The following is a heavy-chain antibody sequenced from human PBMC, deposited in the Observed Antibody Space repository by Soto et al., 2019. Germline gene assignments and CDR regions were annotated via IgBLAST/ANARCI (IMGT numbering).Heavy chain of an antibody. J-gene: IGHJ5*02. V-gene: IGHV4-39*01. Sequence: PSETLSLTCTVSGGSISSSSYYWGWIRQPPGKGLEWIGSIYYSGSTYYNPSLKSRVTISVDTSKNQFSLKLSSVTAADTAVYYCARLVVVAATLVWFDPWGQGTLVTVSS. CDR1: GGSISSSSYY. CDR2: IYYSGST. D-gene: IGHD2-15*01. CDR3: ARLVVVAATLVWFDP.